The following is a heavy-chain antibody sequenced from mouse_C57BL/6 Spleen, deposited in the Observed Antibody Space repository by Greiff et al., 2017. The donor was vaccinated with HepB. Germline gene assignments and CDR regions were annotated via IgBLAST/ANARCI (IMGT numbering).Heavy chain of an antibody. CDR1: GYTFTSYW. CDR2: IHPSDSDT. D-gene: IGHD2-3*01. CDR3: AIWGNDGYYEWFAY. Sequence: QVQLQQPGAELVKPGASVKVSCKASGYTFTSYWMHWVKQRPGQGLEWIGRIHPSDSDTNYNQKFKGKATLTVDKSSSTAYMQLRSLTSEDSAVYYCAIWGNDGYYEWFAYWGQGTLVTVSA. V-gene: IGHV1-74*01. J-gene: IGHJ3*01.